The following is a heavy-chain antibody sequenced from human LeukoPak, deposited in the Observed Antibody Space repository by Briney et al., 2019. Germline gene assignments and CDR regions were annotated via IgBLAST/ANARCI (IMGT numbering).Heavy chain of an antibody. CDR2: IYYSGST. D-gene: IGHD3-3*01. CDR1: GGSISSYY. Sequence: KPSETLSLTCTVSGGSISSYYWSWIRQPPGKGLEWIGYIYYSGSTNYNPSLKSRVTISVDTSKNQFSLKLSSVTAADTAVYYCARTYYDFWSGYYRVYFEYWGQGTLVTVSS. CDR3: ARTYYDFWSGYYRVYFEY. V-gene: IGHV4-59*08. J-gene: IGHJ4*02.